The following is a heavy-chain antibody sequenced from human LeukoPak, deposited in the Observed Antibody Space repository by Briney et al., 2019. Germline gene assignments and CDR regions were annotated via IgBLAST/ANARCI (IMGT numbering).Heavy chain of an antibody. CDR2: INYSGST. V-gene: IGHV4-59*01. Sequence: SETLSLPCTVSGGSISTYYWSWIRQPPGRRLEWIGCINYSGSTNYNPSLKSRVTISVDTSKKQFSLKLSSVTAADTAMYYCARDLVATYWGQGTLVTVSS. CDR1: GGSISTYY. D-gene: IGHD5-12*01. J-gene: IGHJ4*02. CDR3: ARDLVATY.